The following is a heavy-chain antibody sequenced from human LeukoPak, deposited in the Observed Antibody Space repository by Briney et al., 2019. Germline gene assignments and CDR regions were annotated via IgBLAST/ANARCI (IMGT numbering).Heavy chain of an antibody. CDR1: GFTFSSYA. J-gene: IGHJ4*02. CDR2: ISGSGGST. Sequence: GGSLRLSCAASGFTFSSYAMSWVRQAPGKGLEWVSAISGSGGSTYYADSVKGRFTISRDNAKNSLYLQMNSLRAEDTAVYYCAKDNWNYELETPDFDYWGQGTLVTVSS. V-gene: IGHV3-23*01. D-gene: IGHD1-7*01. CDR3: AKDNWNYELETPDFDY.